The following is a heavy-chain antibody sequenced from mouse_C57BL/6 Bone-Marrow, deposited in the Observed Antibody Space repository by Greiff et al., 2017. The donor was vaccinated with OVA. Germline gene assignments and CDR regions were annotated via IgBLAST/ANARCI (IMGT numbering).Heavy chain of an antibody. V-gene: IGHV1-7*01. CDR1: GYTFTSYW. CDR2: INPSSGYT. CDR3: ARDSHWAWFAY. D-gene: IGHD4-1*01. J-gene: IGHJ3*01. Sequence: QVQLQQSGAELAKPGASVKLSCKASGYTFTSYWMHWVKQRPGQGLEWIGYINPSSGYTKYNQKFKDKATLTADKSSSTAYMELRSLTSEDSAVYFCARDSHWAWFAYWGQGTLVTVSA.